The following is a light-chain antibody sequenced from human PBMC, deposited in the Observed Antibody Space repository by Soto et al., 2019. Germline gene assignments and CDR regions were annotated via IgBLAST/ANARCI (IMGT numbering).Light chain of an antibody. Sequence: QSVLTQPPSASGTPGQRVTISCSGSSSNIGRNTVSWYQQLPGTAPKLLIYSNNHRPSGVPDRFSGSKSGTSASLAISGLQSEDEANYYCAAWDDSLTVVFGGGTKVTVL. CDR1: SSNIGRNT. V-gene: IGLV1-44*01. CDR3: AAWDDSLTVV. CDR2: SNN. J-gene: IGLJ2*01.